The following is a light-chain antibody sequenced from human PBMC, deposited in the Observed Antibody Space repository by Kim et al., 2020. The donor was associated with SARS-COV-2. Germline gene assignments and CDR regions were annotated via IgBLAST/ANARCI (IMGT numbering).Light chain of an antibody. CDR3: QQYGTSPQIICDPATSPQIT. J-gene: IGKJ3*01. Sequence: ASRSVLRGCLVWYRQKPGQAPRLLIYDASSRATGIPDRFSGSVSGTDFTLTISRLEPEDFAVYYCQQYGTSPQIICDPATSPQITFCPGTGVDIK. CDR1: RSVLRGC. V-gene: IGKV3-20*01. CDR2: DAS.